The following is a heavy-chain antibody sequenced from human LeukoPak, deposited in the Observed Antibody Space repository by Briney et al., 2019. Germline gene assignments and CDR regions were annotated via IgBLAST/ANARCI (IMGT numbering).Heavy chain of an antibody. Sequence: HPGGSLRLSCAASGFTFSIYGMNWVRQAPGKGLEWVSFISSGSATIYYADSVKGRFSISRDDGTNSLYLQMNSLTADDTAVYYCVTGDWPWGQGTLVTVSS. CDR3: VTGDWP. D-gene: IGHD1-14*01. J-gene: IGHJ5*02. V-gene: IGHV3-48*01. CDR1: GFTFSIYG. CDR2: ISSGSATI.